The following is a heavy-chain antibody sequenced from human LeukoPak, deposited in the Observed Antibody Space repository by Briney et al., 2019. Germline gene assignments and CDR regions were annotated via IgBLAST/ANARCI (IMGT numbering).Heavy chain of an antibody. J-gene: IGHJ3*02. Sequence: GGSLRLSCAASGFIFNSYWMNWLRQAPGKGLEWVANVDQDGSEKYYVGSVKGRFTISRDNAKNSLYLQMSSLRVEDTAVYYCARGWASSRRKAFDIWGQGTMVTVSS. D-gene: IGHD3-16*01. CDR1: GFIFNSYW. CDR2: VDQDGSEK. CDR3: ARGWASSRRKAFDI. V-gene: IGHV3-7*03.